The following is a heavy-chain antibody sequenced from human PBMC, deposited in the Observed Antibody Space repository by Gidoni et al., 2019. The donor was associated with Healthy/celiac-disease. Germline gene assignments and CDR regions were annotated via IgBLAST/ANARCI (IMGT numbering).Heavy chain of an antibody. CDR2: ISGSGGST. CDR1: GFTFSRYA. V-gene: IGHV3-23*04. Sequence: EVQLVESGGGLLQPGGYLRLSCAASGFTFSRYAMSWVRQAPGKGLEWVSAISGSGGSTYYADSVKGRFTISRDNSKNTLYLQMNSLRAEDTAVYYCAKLVSSIAARGYFDYWGQGTLVTVSS. J-gene: IGHJ4*02. D-gene: IGHD6-6*01. CDR3: AKLVSSIAARGYFDY.